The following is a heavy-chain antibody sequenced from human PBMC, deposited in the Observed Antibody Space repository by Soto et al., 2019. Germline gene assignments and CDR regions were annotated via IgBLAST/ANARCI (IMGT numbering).Heavy chain of an antibody. Sequence: PGGCLRLSCRASGFTLRNYAMSWVRQAPGKGLEWASGISGSGGSTNFADSVKGRFTISRDNSENTLYLQMNSLRVEDTAVYFCAKMEGPTAYYYAMDVWGQGTTVTVSS. CDR3: AKMEGPTAYYYAMDV. CDR2: ISGSGGST. D-gene: IGHD1-1*01. J-gene: IGHJ6*02. V-gene: IGHV3-23*01. CDR1: GFTLRNYA.